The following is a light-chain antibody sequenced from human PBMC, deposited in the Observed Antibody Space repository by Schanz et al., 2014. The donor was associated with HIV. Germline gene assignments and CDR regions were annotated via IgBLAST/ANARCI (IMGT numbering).Light chain of an antibody. Sequence: QSALTQPASVSGSPGQSITISCTGTSSDVGGYNYVSWYQQHPGKAPKLIIYEVNKRPSGVPDRFYGAKSGNTASLTVSGLQAEDEADYYCSSYASGSTLEVFGSGTKLTVL. CDR2: EVN. J-gene: IGLJ1*01. CDR3: SSYASGSTLEV. CDR1: SSDVGGYNY. V-gene: IGLV2-14*01.